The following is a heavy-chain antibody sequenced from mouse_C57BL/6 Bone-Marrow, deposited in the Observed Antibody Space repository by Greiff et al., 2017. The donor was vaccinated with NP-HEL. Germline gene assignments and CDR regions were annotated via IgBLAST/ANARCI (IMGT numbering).Heavy chain of an antibody. Sequence: VKLQQSGAELVKPGASVKISCKASGYAFSSYWMNWVQQRPGKGLEWIGQIYPGDGDTNYNGKFKGKATLTADKSSSTAYMQLSSLTSEDSAVYFCARYNWYFDVWGTGTTVTVSS. CDR3: ARYNWYFDV. V-gene: IGHV1-80*01. CDR2: IYPGDGDT. J-gene: IGHJ1*03. CDR1: GYAFSSYW.